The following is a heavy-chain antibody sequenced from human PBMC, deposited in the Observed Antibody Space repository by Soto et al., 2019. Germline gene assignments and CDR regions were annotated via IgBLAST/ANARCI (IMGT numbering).Heavy chain of an antibody. J-gene: IGHJ4*02. Sequence: TGPTLVNPTQTLTLTCTFSGFSLSTPGVGVNWIRQPPGKALEWLALIYWHDDKRYSPSLKSRLTITKDTSKNQVVLTMANMDPVDTATYYCAHRGGATVGLYYFDYWGQGALVTVSS. CDR3: AHRGGATVGLYYFDY. D-gene: IGHD3-16*01. CDR2: IYWHDDK. CDR1: GFSLSTPGVG. V-gene: IGHV2-5*01.